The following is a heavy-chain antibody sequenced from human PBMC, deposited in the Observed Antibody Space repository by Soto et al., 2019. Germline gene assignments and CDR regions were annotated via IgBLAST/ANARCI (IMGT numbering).Heavy chain of an antibody. J-gene: IGHJ6*02. Sequence: SVKVSCKASGGTFSSYAISWVRQAPGQGLEWMGGIIPIFGTANYAQKFQGRVTITADESASTAYMELSSLRSEDTAVYYCASRRDIVVVPAANPTLYYYYYGMDVWGQGTTVTVSS. CDR2: IIPIFGTA. CDR3: ASRRDIVVVPAANPTLYYYYYGMDV. D-gene: IGHD2-2*01. V-gene: IGHV1-69*13. CDR1: GGTFSSYA.